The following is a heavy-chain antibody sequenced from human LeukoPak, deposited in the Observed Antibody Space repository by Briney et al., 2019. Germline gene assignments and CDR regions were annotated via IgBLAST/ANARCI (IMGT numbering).Heavy chain of an antibody. Sequence: GGSLRLSCAASGFIVSNSYMSWVRQARGKGVEWVSVIYSGGSTYSADSVKGRFIISRDNSKNTLDLQMNSLRAEDTAVYYCARLRVDVWGKGTTVTVSS. CDR1: GFIVSNSY. CDR2: IYSGGST. V-gene: IGHV3-53*01. CDR3: ARLRVDV. J-gene: IGHJ6*04.